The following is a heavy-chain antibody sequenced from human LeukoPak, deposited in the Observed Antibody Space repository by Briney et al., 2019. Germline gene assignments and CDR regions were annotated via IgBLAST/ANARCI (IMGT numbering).Heavy chain of an antibody. CDR2: IYYSGST. J-gene: IGHJ4*02. V-gene: IGHV4-39*01. CDR3: ARLIRFLEWLPRLYYFDY. Sequence: PSETLSLTCTVSGGSISSSSYYWGWIRQPPGKGLEWIGSIYYSGSTYYNPSLKSRVTISVDTSKNQFSLKLSSVTAADTAVYYCARLIRFLEWLPRLYYFDYWGQGTLVTVSS. CDR1: GGSISSSSYY. D-gene: IGHD3-3*01.